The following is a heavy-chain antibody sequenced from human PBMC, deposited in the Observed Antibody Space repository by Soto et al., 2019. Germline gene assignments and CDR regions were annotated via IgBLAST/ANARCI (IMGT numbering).Heavy chain of an antibody. J-gene: IGHJ4*02. CDR1: GGSISSYY. Sequence: SETLSLTCTVSGGSISSYYWSWIRQPPGKGLEWIGYIYYSGSTNYNPSLKSRVTISVDTSKNQFSLKLSSVTAADTAVYYCARGPRDFDYWGQGTLVTVSS. CDR2: IYYSGST. D-gene: IGHD3-3*01. V-gene: IGHV4-59*01. CDR3: ARGPRDFDY.